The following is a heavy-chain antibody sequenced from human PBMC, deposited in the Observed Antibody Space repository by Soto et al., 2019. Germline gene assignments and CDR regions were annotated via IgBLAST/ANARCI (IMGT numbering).Heavy chain of an antibody. J-gene: IGHJ4*02. CDR1: GFTFSSYA. V-gene: IGHV3-23*01. CDR3: AKLTTDQKSGSHQAYFDY. D-gene: IGHD1-26*01. CDR2: ISGSGGST. Sequence: GGSLRLSCAASGFTFSSYAMSWVRQAPGKGLEWVSAISGSGGSTYYADSVKGRFTISRDNSKNTLYLQMNSLRAEDTAVYYCAKLTTDQKSGSHQAYFDYWGQGTLVTVS.